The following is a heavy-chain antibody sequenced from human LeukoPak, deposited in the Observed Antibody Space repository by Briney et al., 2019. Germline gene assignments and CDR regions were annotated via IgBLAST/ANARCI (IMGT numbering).Heavy chain of an antibody. J-gene: IGHJ5*02. CDR2: VYYSGST. V-gene: IGHV4-59*08. CDR3: ARGVPPMYSSSSVYPDWFDP. CDR1: GGSISTYY. D-gene: IGHD6-6*01. Sequence: PSETLSLTCTVSGGSISTYYWSWIRQPPGKGLEWIGYVYYSGSTNYNPSLMGRVTISVDTSKNQFSLKLSSVTAADTAVYYCARGVPPMYSSSSVYPDWFDPWGQGTLVTVSS.